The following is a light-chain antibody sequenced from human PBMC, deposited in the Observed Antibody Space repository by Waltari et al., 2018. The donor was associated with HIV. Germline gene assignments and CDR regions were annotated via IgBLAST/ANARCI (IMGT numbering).Light chain of an antibody. CDR2: STN. V-gene: IGLV1-44*01. Sequence: QSVLTQPPSASGTPGQRVTISCSGGSSNIGSNSVHWYQQLPGTAPRLLLYSTNQRPSRVPDRFSGSKSGTSASLAISVLQSEDEADYYCATWDDTLNGVIFGGGTKLTVL. J-gene: IGLJ2*01. CDR1: SSNIGSNS. CDR3: ATWDDTLNGVI.